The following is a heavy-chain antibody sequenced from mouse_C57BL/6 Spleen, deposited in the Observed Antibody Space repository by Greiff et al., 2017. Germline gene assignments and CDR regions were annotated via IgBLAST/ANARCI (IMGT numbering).Heavy chain of an antibody. J-gene: IGHJ2*01. CDR2: IDPETGGT. CDR3: TRSGDYDAYCDY. CDR1: GYTFTDYE. Sequence: QVQLQQSGAELVRPGASVTLSCKASGYTFTDYEMHWVKQTPVHGLEWIGAIDPETGGTAYNQKFKGKAILTADKSSSTAYMELRSLTSEDSAVYYCTRSGDYDAYCDYGGQGTTLTVSS. V-gene: IGHV1-15*01. D-gene: IGHD2-4*01.